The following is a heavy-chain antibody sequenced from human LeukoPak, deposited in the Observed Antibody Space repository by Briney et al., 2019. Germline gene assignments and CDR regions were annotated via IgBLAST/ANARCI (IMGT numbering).Heavy chain of an antibody. D-gene: IGHD6-19*01. CDR3: ARTLPVAYFDL. Sequence: ASVKVSCKASGYTFTSYYMHWVRQAPGQGLGWMGIINPSGGSTNYAQKFQGRVTMTRDTSTNTVYMELSSLRSEDTAVYYCARTLPVAYFDLWGRGTLVTVSS. CDR1: GYTFTSYY. J-gene: IGHJ2*01. CDR2: INPSGGST. V-gene: IGHV1-46*01.